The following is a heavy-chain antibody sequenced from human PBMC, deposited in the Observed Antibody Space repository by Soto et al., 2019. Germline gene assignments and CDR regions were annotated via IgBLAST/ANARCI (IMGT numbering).Heavy chain of an antibody. Sequence: SETLSLTCTVSGGSISSYYWRWILQTPGKGLEWIGYIYYSGSTNYNPSLKSRVTISVDTSKNQFSLKLSSVTAADTAVYYCARDMIWFGELLSGGFDPWGQGTLVTVSS. D-gene: IGHD3-10*01. J-gene: IGHJ5*02. V-gene: IGHV4-59*01. CDR3: ARDMIWFGELLSGGFDP. CDR1: GGSISSYY. CDR2: IYYSGST.